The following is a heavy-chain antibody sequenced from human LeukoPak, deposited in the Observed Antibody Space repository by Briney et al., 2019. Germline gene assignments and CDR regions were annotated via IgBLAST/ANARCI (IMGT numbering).Heavy chain of an antibody. CDR2: ISGSGGST. D-gene: IGHD3-10*01. J-gene: IGHJ4*02. CDR3: AKGSRAQGYYFDF. V-gene: IGHV3-23*01. Sequence: GGSLRLSCAASGFTFSNAWMSWVRQAPGKGLEWVSTISGSGGSTYYADSVKGRFTISRDNSKNTLYLQMNSLRAEDTAAYYCAKGSRAQGYYFDFWGQGTLVTVSS. CDR1: GFTFSNAW.